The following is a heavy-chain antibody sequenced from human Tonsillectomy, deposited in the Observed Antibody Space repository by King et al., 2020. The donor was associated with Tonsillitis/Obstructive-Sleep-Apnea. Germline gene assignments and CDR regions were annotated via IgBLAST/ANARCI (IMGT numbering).Heavy chain of an antibody. CDR3: ARLTYYDFWSGPDYFDY. D-gene: IGHD3-3*01. V-gene: IGHV2-5*02. Sequence: TLQESGPTLVKPTQTLTLTCTFSGSSLSTSGVGVGWIRQPPGQALEWLALIYWDDDKRYSPSLKSRLTITKDTSKNQVVLTMTNMDPVDTATYYCARLTYYDFWSGPDYFDYWGQGTLVTVSS. CDR2: IYWDDDK. J-gene: IGHJ4*02. CDR1: GSSLSTSGVG.